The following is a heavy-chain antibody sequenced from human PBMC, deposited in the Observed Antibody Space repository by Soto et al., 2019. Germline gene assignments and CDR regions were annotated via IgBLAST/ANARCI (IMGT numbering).Heavy chain of an antibody. Sequence: SETLSLTCTVSGGSISSGGYYWSWIRQHPGKGLEWIGYIYYSGSTYYNPSLKSRVTISVDTSKNQFSLKLSSVTAADTAVYYCARGDKLCTTFDYWGQGTLVTVSS. CDR2: IYYSGST. CDR3: ARGDKLCTTFDY. CDR1: GGSISSGGYY. D-gene: IGHD2-2*01. J-gene: IGHJ4*02. V-gene: IGHV4-31*03.